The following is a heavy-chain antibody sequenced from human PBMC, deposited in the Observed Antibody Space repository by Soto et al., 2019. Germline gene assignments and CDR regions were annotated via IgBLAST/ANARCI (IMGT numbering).Heavy chain of an antibody. J-gene: IGHJ4*02. V-gene: IGHV3-23*01. D-gene: IGHD3-22*01. Sequence: GGSLRLSCAASGFTFSNYDMSWVRQAPGKGLEWVSSISGSGGSTYYADSVKGRFTISRDNSKNTLYLQMNSLRAEDTAVYYCAKEGDSSGYYYFGYWGQGTLVTVSS. CDR1: GFTFSNYD. CDR2: ISGSGGST. CDR3: AKEGDSSGYYYFGY.